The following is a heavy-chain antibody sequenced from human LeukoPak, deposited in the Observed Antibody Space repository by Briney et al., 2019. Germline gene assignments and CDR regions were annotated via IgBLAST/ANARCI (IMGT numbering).Heavy chain of an antibody. J-gene: IGHJ4*02. D-gene: IGHD2-15*01. Sequence: PGGSLRLSCAASGFTFGDYAMHWVRQAPGKGLEWVSLISGDGGSTYYADSVKGRFTISRDNSKDSLYLQMNSLRTEDTALYYCAKARYCSGGSCDTIDYWGQGTLVTVSS. CDR2: ISGDGGST. V-gene: IGHV3-43*02. CDR1: GFTFGDYA. CDR3: AKARYCSGGSCDTIDY.